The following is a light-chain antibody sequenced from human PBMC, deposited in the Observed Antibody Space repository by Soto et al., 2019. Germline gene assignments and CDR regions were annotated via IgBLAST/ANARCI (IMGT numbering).Light chain of an antibody. V-gene: IGKV3-20*01. CDR1: QSVSSSY. CDR3: QQYGSPPFT. CDR2: GAS. Sequence: EIVLTQSPGTLSLSPGERATLSCRASQSVSSSYLAWYQQKPGQAPRLLIYGASSRATGIPDRFSGSGSGTAVNPTISRLEPEDLAVYDCQQYGSPPFTVGPGTKVDIK. J-gene: IGKJ3*01.